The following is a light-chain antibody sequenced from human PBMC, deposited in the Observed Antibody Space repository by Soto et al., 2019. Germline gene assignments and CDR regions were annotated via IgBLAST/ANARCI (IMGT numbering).Light chain of an antibody. CDR2: TAS. Sequence: DIQMTQSPSSVSASVGDRVTITCRASRDINRWLAWYQQKPGKAPKLLIYTASSLQSGVPSRFSGSGSGTDFTLTITSLQPEDFATYYCQQATSFPYTLGQGTKLEMK. V-gene: IGKV1-12*01. CDR1: RDINRW. CDR3: QQATSFPYT. J-gene: IGKJ2*01.